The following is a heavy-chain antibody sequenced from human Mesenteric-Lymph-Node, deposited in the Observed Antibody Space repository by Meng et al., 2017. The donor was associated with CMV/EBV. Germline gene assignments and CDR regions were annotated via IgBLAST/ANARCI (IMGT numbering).Heavy chain of an antibody. CDR2: VSHGGSA. CDR3: ARSSSSDLFDC. Sequence: LTCPVSGGSMTSGDWWTWVRQPPGKGLEWIGEVSHGGSANYSPSLKSRVTISVDKSKNQFSLKLNSVTAADTAIYYCARSSSSDLFDCWGQGALVTVSS. J-gene: IGHJ4*02. CDR1: GGSMTSGDW. V-gene: IGHV4-4*02.